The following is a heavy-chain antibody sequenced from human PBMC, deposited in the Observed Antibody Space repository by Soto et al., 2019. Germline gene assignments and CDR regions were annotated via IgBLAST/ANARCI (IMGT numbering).Heavy chain of an antibody. V-gene: IGHV3-33*01. CDR2: VWYDGSRT. J-gene: IGHJ6*03. Sequence: QEQLVESGGGVVQPGGSLRLSCEASGFSFSYYGLHWVRQAPGKGLEWVALVWYDGSRTYYSDSVKGRFTISRDNFKKTVHLQMNGLRVEDTALYYCARGTSHYYYYMDVWGEGTTVTVSS. CDR3: ARGTSHYYYYMDV. CDR1: GFSFSYYG. D-gene: IGHD3-16*01.